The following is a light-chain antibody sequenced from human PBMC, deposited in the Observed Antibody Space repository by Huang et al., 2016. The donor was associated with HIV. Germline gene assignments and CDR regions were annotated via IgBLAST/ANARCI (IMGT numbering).Light chain of an antibody. J-gene: IGKJ4*01. Sequence: DIQMTQSPSSLSASVGDRVTITCRASQSISSYLNWYQQKPGKAPSLLIYAASSLQSGVPSTFSGSGSGTDFTLTISSLQPEDFATYYCQQSYTTPLTFGGGTKVEIK. V-gene: IGKV1-39*01. CDR1: QSISSY. CDR3: QQSYTTPLT. CDR2: AAS.